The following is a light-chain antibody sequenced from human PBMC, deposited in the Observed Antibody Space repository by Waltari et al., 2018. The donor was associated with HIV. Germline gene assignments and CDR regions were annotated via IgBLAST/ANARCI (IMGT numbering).Light chain of an antibody. CDR2: KAS. Sequence: DLQMPQSPSTLSAYVGARVTIPCRASQSISSWLAWYQQKPGKAPKLLIYKASSLESGVPSRFSGSGSGTEFTLTISSLQPDDFATYYCQQYNSYSGMFGQGTKVEIK. V-gene: IGKV1-5*03. J-gene: IGKJ1*01. CDR3: QQYNSYSGM. CDR1: QSISSW.